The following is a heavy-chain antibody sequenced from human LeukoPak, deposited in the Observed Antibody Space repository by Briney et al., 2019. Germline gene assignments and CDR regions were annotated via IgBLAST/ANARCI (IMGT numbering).Heavy chain of an antibody. V-gene: IGHV1-18*01. CDR1: GCTFTNYG. CDR3: ARDRGSSYVAGY. Sequence: ASVNVSCKASGCTFTNYGITWVRQAPGQGLEWMGWISTNSGNTKYARELQGRVTLTTDTSATTAYMELMSLRSDDTAVYYCARDRGSSYVAGYWGQGTLVTVSS. J-gene: IGHJ4*02. D-gene: IGHD3-16*01. CDR2: ISTNSGNT.